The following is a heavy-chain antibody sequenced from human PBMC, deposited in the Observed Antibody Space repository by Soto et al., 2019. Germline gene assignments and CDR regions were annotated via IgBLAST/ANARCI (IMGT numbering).Heavy chain of an antibody. J-gene: IGHJ4*02. D-gene: IGHD4-17*01. CDR3: TRQNGDFFEY. CDR2: IRTKANRYAT. CDR1: GFTFSGSA. Sequence: GGSLRLSCAASGFTFSGSAMHWVRQASGKGLEWVGHIRTKANRYATVYAASVKGRFTISRDDSKNTAYLQVNSLKTEDTAVYYSTRQNGDFFEYWGQGALVTVSS. V-gene: IGHV3-73*01.